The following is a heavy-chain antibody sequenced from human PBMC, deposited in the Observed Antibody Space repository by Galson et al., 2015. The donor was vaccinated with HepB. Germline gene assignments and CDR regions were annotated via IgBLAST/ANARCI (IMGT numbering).Heavy chain of an antibody. CDR2: IIPIFGTA. CDR3: ARWTEVVPAAKYGMDV. CDR1: GGTFSSYA. V-gene: IGHV1-69*13. Sequence: SVKVSCKASGGTFSSYAISWVRQAPGQGLEWMGGIIPIFGTANYAQKFQGRVTITADESTSTAYMELSSLRSEDTAVYYCARWTEVVPAAKYGMDVWGQGTTVTVSS. D-gene: IGHD2-2*01. J-gene: IGHJ6*02.